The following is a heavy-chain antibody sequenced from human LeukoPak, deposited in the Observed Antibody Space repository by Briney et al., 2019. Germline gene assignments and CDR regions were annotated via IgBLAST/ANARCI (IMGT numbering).Heavy chain of an antibody. D-gene: IGHD3-3*01. Sequence: QPGGSLRLSCAASGFTFSSYAMSWVRQAPGKGLEWVSAISGSGGSAYYADSVKGRFTISRDNSKNTLYLQMNSLRAEDTAVYYCARDITIFGVVIRGGPMDVWGKGTTVTVSS. CDR1: GFTFSSYA. CDR2: ISGSGGSA. CDR3: ARDITIFGVVIRGGPMDV. V-gene: IGHV3-23*01. J-gene: IGHJ6*04.